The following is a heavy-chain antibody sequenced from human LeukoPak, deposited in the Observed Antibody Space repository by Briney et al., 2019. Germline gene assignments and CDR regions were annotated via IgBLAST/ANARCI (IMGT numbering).Heavy chain of an antibody. CDR1: GGSISSSSYY. CDR2: IYYSGST. V-gene: IGHV4-39*01. CDR3: ARPEVAGSSLYYFDY. Sequence: SETLSLTCTVSGGSISSSSYYWGWIRQPPGKGLEWIGSIYYSGSTYYNPSLKSRVTISVDTSKNQFSLKLSSVTAADTAVYYCARPEVAGSSLYYFDYWGQGTLVTVSS. D-gene: IGHD6-19*01. J-gene: IGHJ4*02.